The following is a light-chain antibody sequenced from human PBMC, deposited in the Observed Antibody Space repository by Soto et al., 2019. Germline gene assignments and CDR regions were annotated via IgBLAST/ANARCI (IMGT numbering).Light chain of an antibody. V-gene: IGKV3-15*01. CDR2: GAS. J-gene: IGKJ5*01. Sequence: EIVMTQSPATLSVSPGERATLSCRASQSVSSNLAWYQQKPGQAPRLLFYGASTRATGLPARFSGTGSGTEFTLTINSLQAEDSAVYYCQQYYNWPRTLGQGTRLEIK. CDR3: QQYYNWPRT. CDR1: QSVSSN.